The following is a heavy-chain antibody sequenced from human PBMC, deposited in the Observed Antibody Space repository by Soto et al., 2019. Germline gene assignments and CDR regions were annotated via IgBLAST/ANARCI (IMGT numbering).Heavy chain of an antibody. D-gene: IGHD3-10*01. CDR3: GKGFYGSGGPDV. V-gene: IGHV4-59*01. J-gene: IGHJ4*02. Sequence: PSETLSLTCTVSGGSISSYYWSWIRQPPGKGLEWIGYIYYSGSTNYNPSLKSRVTISVDTSKNQFSLKLSSVTAADTAVYYCGKGFYGSGGPDVWGPGTLVTVSS. CDR2: IYYSGST. CDR1: GGSISSYY.